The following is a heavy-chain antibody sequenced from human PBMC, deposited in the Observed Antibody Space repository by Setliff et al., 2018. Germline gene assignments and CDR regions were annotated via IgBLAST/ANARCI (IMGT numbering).Heavy chain of an antibody. CDR1: GGSFSDYY. CDR3: ARDQWVRSPPLSFSYGMDV. V-gene: IGHV4-34*10. D-gene: IGHD2-8*01. CDR2: INHGGST. J-gene: IGHJ6*02. Sequence: SETLSLTCTVYGGSFSDYYWGWIRQPPGKGLEWIAEINHGGSTSYHPSLKSRLTMSVDTSKNQLSLTLTSVTAADTAVYYCARDQWVRSPPLSFSYGMDVWGLGTTVTVSS.